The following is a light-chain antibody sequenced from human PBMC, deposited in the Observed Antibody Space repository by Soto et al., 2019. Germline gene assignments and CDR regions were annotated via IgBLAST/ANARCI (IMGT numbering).Light chain of an antibody. J-gene: IGKJ1*01. CDR3: QQYGSLPPT. V-gene: IGKV3-20*01. CDR1: QSVPSGY. Sequence: EIVLTQSPGTLSLSPGERATISCRASQSVPSGYVAWFQQKSGQAPRLLIYGASTRATGIPDRFSGSGSGTDFTLTISRLEPEDFAIYHCQQYGSLPPTFGQGTKVDI. CDR2: GAS.